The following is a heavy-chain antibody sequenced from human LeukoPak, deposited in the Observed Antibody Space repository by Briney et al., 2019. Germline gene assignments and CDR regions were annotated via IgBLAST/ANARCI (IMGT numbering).Heavy chain of an antibody. D-gene: IGHD5-24*01. Sequence: SSETLSLTCTVSGGSISSSSYYWGWIRQPPGKGLEWIGSIYYSGSTYYNPSLKSRVTISVDTSKNQFSLKLISVTAADTAVYYCARAGLQFPAFDYWGQGTLVTVSS. CDR1: GGSISSSSYY. J-gene: IGHJ4*02. CDR2: IYYSGST. CDR3: ARAGLQFPAFDY. V-gene: IGHV4-39*07.